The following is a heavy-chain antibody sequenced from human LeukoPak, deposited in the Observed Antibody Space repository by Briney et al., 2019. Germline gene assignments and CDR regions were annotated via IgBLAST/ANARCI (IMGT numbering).Heavy chain of an antibody. Sequence: SETLSLTCTVSGGSISSGGYYWSWIRQPPGKGLEWIGYIYHSGSTYYNPSLKSRVTISVDRSKNQFSLKLSSVTAADTAVYYCARGDPDDAFDIWGQGTMVTVSS. CDR1: GGSISSGGYY. CDR2: IYHSGST. CDR3: ARGDPDDAFDI. D-gene: IGHD1-14*01. V-gene: IGHV4-30-2*01. J-gene: IGHJ3*02.